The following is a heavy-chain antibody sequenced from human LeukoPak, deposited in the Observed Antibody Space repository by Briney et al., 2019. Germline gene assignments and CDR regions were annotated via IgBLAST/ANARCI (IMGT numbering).Heavy chain of an antibody. Sequence: GGSLRLSXAASGFTFSSYSMNWVRQAPGKGLEWVSSISSSSSYIYYADSVKGRFTISRDNAKNSLYLQMNSLRADDTAVYYCARDLVVPAAIPADYWGQGTLVTVSS. CDR1: GFTFSSYS. V-gene: IGHV3-21*01. CDR2: ISSSSSYI. D-gene: IGHD2-2*02. J-gene: IGHJ4*02. CDR3: ARDLVVPAAIPADY.